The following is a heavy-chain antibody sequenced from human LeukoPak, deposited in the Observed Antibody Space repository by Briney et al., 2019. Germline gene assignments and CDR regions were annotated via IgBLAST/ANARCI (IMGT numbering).Heavy chain of an antibody. D-gene: IGHD3-10*01. CDR1: GYSISSGYY. CDR2: IYHSGST. Sequence: PSETLSPTCTVSGYSISSGYYWGGIRQPPGKGLEWIESIYHSGSTYYNPSLKSRVTISVDTSKNQFSLKLSSVTAADTAVYYCARGVGELLSYYYYYYMDVWGKGTTVTISS. V-gene: IGHV4-38-2*02. CDR3: ARGVGELLSYYYYYYMDV. J-gene: IGHJ6*03.